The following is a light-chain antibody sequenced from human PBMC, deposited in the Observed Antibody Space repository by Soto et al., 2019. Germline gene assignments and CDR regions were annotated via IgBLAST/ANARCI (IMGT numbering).Light chain of an antibody. J-gene: IGKJ1*01. CDR2: GAS. V-gene: IGKV3-15*01. Sequence: EIVMTQSPATLSVSPGESVTLSCRASLGISINLAWYQQRPGQAPRLLIYGASTRATGVPSRFSGSGSGTDFTVSISSLQSEDLAVYHFQQYNKWPQTFGQGTKVESK. CDR1: LGISIN. CDR3: QQYNKWPQT.